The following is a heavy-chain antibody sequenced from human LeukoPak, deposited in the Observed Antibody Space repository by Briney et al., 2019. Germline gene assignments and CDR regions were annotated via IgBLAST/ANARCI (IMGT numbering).Heavy chain of an antibody. V-gene: IGHV5-51*01. CDR1: GYSFTNYW. Sequence: GESLKISCKGSGYSFTNYWIGWVRQMPGKGLEWMGIIYPGDSETRYSPSFQGQVTISADKSISTAYLQWGSLKASDTAMYYCARQRNSITDYWGQGTLVTVSS. CDR3: ARQRNSITDY. D-gene: IGHD2/OR15-2a*01. CDR2: IYPGDSET. J-gene: IGHJ4*02.